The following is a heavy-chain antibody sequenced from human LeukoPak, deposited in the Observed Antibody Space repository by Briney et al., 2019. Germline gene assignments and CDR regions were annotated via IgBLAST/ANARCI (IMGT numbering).Heavy chain of an antibody. V-gene: IGHV4-34*01. D-gene: IGHD2-21*01. CDR2: INHSGST. Sequence: SETLSLTCAVYGGSFSSYYWSWIRQPPGRGLEWIGEINHSGSTNYNPSLKSRVTISVDTSKNQFSLKLSSVTAADTAVYYCATFRLGWYFDLWGRGTLVTVSS. J-gene: IGHJ2*01. CDR3: ATFRLGWYFDL. CDR1: GGSFSSYY.